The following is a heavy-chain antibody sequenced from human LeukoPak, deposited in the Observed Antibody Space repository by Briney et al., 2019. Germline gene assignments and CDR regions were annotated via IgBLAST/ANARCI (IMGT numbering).Heavy chain of an antibody. D-gene: IGHD5/OR15-5a*01. V-gene: IGHV3-48*02. CDR3: AGGVYGYNAFDY. CDR1: GFTFSDYG. Sequence: GGSLRLSCAASGFTFSDYGMSWVRQAPGKKLEWISHISTGRSVMNYADSVKGRFTISRDNGKNSVYLQMNSLRDEDTAVYYCAGGVYGYNAFDYWGQGTLVSVSS. CDR2: ISTGRSVM. J-gene: IGHJ4*02.